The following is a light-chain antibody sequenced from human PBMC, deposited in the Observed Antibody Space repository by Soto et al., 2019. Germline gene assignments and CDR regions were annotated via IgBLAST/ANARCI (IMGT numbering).Light chain of an antibody. CDR3: QQRSNWPPYT. Sequence: EIVLTQSPATLSLSPGERATLSCRASQSVSSYLAWYQQKPGQAPRLLIYAASNRATGIPARFSGSGSGTDVTLTISSLEPEDFAVYYCQQRSNWPPYTFGQGTKLEIK. V-gene: IGKV3-11*01. CDR1: QSVSSY. J-gene: IGKJ2*01. CDR2: AAS.